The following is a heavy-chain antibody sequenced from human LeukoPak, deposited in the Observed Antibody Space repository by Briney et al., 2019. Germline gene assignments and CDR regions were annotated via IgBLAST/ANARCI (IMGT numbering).Heavy chain of an antibody. D-gene: IGHD3-22*01. CDR1: GFTFSTYW. V-gene: IGHV3-7*01. Sequence: GGSLRLSCAASGFTFSTYWMSWVRQAPGKGLEWVANIKQDGSEKYYVDSVRGRFTISRDNPKNSLYLQMNTLRPEDTAVYYCARDLWLGQRGLFYFEYWGQGTPVTVAS. J-gene: IGHJ4*02. CDR3: ARDLWLGQRGLFYFEY. CDR2: IKQDGSEK.